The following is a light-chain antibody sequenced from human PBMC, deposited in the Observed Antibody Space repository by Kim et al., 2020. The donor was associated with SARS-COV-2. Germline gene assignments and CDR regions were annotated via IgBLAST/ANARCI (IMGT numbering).Light chain of an antibody. CDR2: GAS. Sequence: PEERATLSCSASQSVSSSYLVWYQQKPGQAPRLLIYGASSRATGIPDRFSGSGSGTDFTLTISRLEPEDFAVYYCQQYGSSPPYTFGQGTKLEI. CDR1: QSVSSSY. CDR3: QQYGSSPPYT. J-gene: IGKJ2*01. V-gene: IGKV3-20*01.